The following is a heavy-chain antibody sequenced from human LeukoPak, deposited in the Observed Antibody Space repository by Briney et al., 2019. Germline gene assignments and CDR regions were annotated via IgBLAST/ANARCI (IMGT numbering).Heavy chain of an antibody. Sequence: GGSLRLSCAASGFTFSSYSMNWVRQAPGKGLEWVSYISSSSSTIYYADSVKGRFTISRDNAKNSLYLQMNSLRAEDTAVYYCARDGILYDILTGSFDYWGQGTLVTVSS. D-gene: IGHD3-9*01. CDR1: GFTFSSYS. CDR2: ISSSSSTI. CDR3: ARDGILYDILTGSFDY. J-gene: IGHJ4*02. V-gene: IGHV3-48*04.